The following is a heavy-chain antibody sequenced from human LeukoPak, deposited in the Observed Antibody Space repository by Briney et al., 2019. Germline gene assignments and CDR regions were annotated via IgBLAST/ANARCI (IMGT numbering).Heavy chain of an antibody. CDR1: GFTFSDSA. CDR3: ARGRGRYEYYFDY. J-gene: IGHJ4*02. CDR2: IRIKANSYAT. V-gene: IGHV3-73*01. Sequence: GGSLRLSCAASGFTFSDSAMHWVRQASGKGLEWVGRIRIKANSYATAYAASVKGRFTISRDNSKNTLYLQMNSLRAEDTAVYYCARGRGRYEYYFDYWGQGTLVTVSS. D-gene: IGHD3-16*01.